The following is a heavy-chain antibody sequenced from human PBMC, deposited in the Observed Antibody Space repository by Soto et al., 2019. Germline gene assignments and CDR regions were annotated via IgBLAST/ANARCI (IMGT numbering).Heavy chain of an antibody. Sequence: GASVKVSCKASGYTFTSYGISWVRQAPGQGLEWMGWISAYNGNTNYAQKLQGRVTMTTDTSTSTAYMELRSLRSDDTAVYYCARVREKKRTYYYSYMDVWGKGTTVTVSS. J-gene: IGHJ6*03. V-gene: IGHV1-18*01. CDR2: ISAYNGNT. CDR3: ARVREKKRTYYYSYMDV. CDR1: GYTFTSYG.